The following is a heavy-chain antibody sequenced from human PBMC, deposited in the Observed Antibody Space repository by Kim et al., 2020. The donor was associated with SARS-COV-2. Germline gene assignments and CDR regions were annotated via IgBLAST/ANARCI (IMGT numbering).Heavy chain of an antibody. CDR3: ARVQYYGSGSYRTPYYFDY. D-gene: IGHD3-10*01. CDR1: GGSFSGYY. J-gene: IGHJ4*02. CDR2: INHSGST. Sequence: SETLSLTCAVYGGSFSGYYWSWIRQPPGKGLEWIGEINHSGSTNYNPSLKSRVTISVDTSKNQFSLKLSSVTAADTAVYYCARVQYYGSGSYRTPYYFDYWGQGTLVTVSS. V-gene: IGHV4-34*01.